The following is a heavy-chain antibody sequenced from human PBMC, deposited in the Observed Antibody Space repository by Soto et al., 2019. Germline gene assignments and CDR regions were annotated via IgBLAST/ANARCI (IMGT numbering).Heavy chain of an antibody. CDR3: ATGDATKIVGTTYYAMDV. J-gene: IGHJ6*02. CDR1: GGSLSNFG. V-gene: IGHV1-69*12. D-gene: IGHD3-22*01. CDR2: IIPVFGTP. Sequence: QVQLVQSGAEVKKPGSSVKVSCTASGGSLSNFGISWVRQAPGQGLEWMGAIIPVFGTPNYAQKFQDRVTINADESTTTVYMEVRSLTSEDTAVYYCATGDATKIVGTTYYAMDVWGQGTTVTVSS.